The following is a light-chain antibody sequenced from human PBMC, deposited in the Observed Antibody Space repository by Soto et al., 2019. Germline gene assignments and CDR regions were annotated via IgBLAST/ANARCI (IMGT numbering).Light chain of an antibody. CDR1: QSINYW. V-gene: IGKV1-5*01. Sequence: DIEMTQSPSTLSASVGDRVTFTCRASQSINYWLAWYQQKPGKAPKLLIYDASSLESGVPSAFSGSGSGTEFTLTISSLQPDDFATYYCQQYSAYPYTFCQGTKLEIK. CDR2: DAS. J-gene: IGKJ2*01. CDR3: QQYSAYPYT.